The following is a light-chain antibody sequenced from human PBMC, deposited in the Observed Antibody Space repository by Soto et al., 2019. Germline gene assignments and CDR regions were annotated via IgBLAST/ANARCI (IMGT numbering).Light chain of an antibody. V-gene: IGKV1-39*01. CDR2: DAS. J-gene: IGKJ4*01. Sequence: DIQMTQSPSSLSASVGDRVTIACRASQSINIYLSWYQQEPGKAPNLLMYDASSLQSGVPSRFSGSGSGTHFTLTISSLQREDFAAYYCRQNDRTPLTFGGGTKVEIK. CDR1: QSINIY. CDR3: RQNDRTPLT.